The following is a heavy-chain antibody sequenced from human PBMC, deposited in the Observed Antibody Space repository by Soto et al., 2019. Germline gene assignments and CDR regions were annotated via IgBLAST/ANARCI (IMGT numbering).Heavy chain of an antibody. Sequence: QVQLQQWGAEVLKPSETLSLTCVVNGGSFSGYYWSWIRQSPGKGLEWIGEINVSGITDSNPSLESRVTISVDMSKNQFSLNLNSVTAADSAVYHCARGRSSVPDRRGIGYYGLDVWGQGTTVTVSS. V-gene: IGHV4-34*01. CDR2: INVSGIT. J-gene: IGHJ6*02. CDR1: GGSFSGYY. D-gene: IGHD6-6*01. CDR3: ARGRSSVPDRRGIGYYGLDV.